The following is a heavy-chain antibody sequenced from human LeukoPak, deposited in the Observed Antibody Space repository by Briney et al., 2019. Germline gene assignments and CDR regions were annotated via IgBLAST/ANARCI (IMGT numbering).Heavy chain of an antibody. CDR2: IKRDGSER. V-gene: IGHV3-7*03. J-gene: IGHJ4*02. D-gene: IGHD5-24*01. CDR3: AKSGYNRFDY. CDR1: GFSFSSYW. Sequence: GGSLRLSCAVSGFSFSSYWMCWVRKAPGKGLGWVANIKRDGSERYYEDSVKERCTISRDNSKNTLYLQVNSRRADDTAVYYCAKSGYNRFDYWGQGTLVTVSS.